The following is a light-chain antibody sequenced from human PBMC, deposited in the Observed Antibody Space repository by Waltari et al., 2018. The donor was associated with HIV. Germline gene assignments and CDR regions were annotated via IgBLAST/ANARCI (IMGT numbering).Light chain of an antibody. CDR3: YSTDTSGHHRV. V-gene: IGLV3-10*01. Sequence: SYQLTQPPSVSVSPGQPARLTSPADALPKQYAYWYQHTSGQAPVLVIYEDSKPPSGIPERFSGSSSGTVATLTISGAQVEDESDYYCYSTDTSGHHRVFGGGTKLTVL. CDR2: EDS. CDR1: ALPKQY. J-gene: IGLJ2*01.